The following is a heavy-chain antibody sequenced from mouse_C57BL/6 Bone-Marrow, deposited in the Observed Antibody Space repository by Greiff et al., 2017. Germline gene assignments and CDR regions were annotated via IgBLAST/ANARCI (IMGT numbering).Heavy chain of an antibody. J-gene: IGHJ1*03. V-gene: IGHV5-4*01. Sequence: EVQLVESGGGLVKPGGSLKLSCAASGFTFSSYAMSWVRQTPEKRLEWVATISDGGSYTYYPDNVKGRFTISRDNAKNNLYLQMRHLKSEDTAMYYCARDGDYWYFDVWGTGTTVTVSS. CDR1: GFTFSSYA. CDR2: ISDGGSYT. CDR3: ARDGDYWYFDV.